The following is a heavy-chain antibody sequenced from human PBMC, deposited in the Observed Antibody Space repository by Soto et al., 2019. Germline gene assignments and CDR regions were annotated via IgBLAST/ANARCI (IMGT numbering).Heavy chain of an antibody. D-gene: IGHD5-18*01. CDR3: ARAYSYGLFDS. Sequence: NPSETLSLTCAVSGGAISSSTWWSWVRQPPGKGLEWIGEIYHDGSTNYNPSLKSRVTVSLDKSKNHFSLKLSSVTAADTAVYYCARAYSYGLFDSWGQGTLVTVSS. CDR2: IYHDGST. J-gene: IGHJ4*02. CDR1: GGAISSSTW. V-gene: IGHV4-4*02.